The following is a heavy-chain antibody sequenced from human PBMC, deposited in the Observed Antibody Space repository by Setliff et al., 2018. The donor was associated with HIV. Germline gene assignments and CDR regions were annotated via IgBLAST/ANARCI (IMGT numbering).Heavy chain of an antibody. CDR3: ARRSDWFDP. V-gene: IGHV4-4*09. J-gene: IGHJ5*02. CDR1: GDSISSYS. Sequence: SETLSLTCTVSGDSISSYSWNWIRQPPGKGLEWIGCIYTSGNTNYDPSLKSRVTISVDTSKNQFSLKLASVTAADTAVYFCARRSDWFDPWGQGTLVTVSS. CDR2: IYTSGNT.